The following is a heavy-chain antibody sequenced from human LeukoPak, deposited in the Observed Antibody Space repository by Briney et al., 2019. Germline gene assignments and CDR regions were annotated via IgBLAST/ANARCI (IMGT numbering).Heavy chain of an antibody. J-gene: IGHJ5*02. V-gene: IGHV1-69*01. CDR1: GGTFSSYA. Sequence: SVKVSCKASGGTFSSYAISWVRQAPGQGLEWMGGIIPIFGTANYAQKFQGRVTITADESTSTAYMELSSLRSEDTAVYYCARQTTSGYPWFDPWAREPWSPSPQ. D-gene: IGHD5-12*01. CDR2: IIPIFGTA. CDR3: ARQTTSGYPWFDP.